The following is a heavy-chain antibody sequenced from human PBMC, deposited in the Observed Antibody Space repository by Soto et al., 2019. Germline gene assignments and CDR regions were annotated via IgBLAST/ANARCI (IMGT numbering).Heavy chain of an antibody. CDR1: GYSFTSYW. CDR2: IDPSDSYT. D-gene: IGHD6-13*01. V-gene: IGHV5-10-1*01. Sequence: GESLKISCKGSGYSFTSYWISWVRQMPGKGLEWMGRIDPSDSYTNYSPSFQGHVTISADKSISTAYLQWSSLKASDTAMYYCARQSYSCCWSGYYCYGMYVWGQGST. J-gene: IGHJ6*02. CDR3: ARQSYSCCWSGYYCYGMYV.